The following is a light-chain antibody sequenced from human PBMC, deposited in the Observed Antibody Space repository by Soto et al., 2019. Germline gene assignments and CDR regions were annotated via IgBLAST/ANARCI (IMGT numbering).Light chain of an antibody. V-gene: IGKV1-5*03. Sequence: DTQITQSPSTLAASLGDRVTITCRASQSIGSWLAWYQQKPGKAPKLLIYKTSILENGVPSRFSGSGSGTEFTLSISSLQPDDFATYYCNQYNSYWTFGQGNKVAIK. J-gene: IGKJ1*01. CDR3: NQYNSYWT. CDR2: KTS. CDR1: QSIGSW.